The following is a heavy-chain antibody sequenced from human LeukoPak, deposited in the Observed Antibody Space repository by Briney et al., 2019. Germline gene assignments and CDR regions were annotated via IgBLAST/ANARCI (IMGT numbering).Heavy chain of an antibody. V-gene: IGHV1-69*06. CDR2: IIPIFGTA. CDR1: GGTFSSYA. D-gene: IGHD2-15*01. J-gene: IGHJ5*02. Sequence: SVKVSCKASGGTFSSYAISWVRQAPGQGLEWMGGIIPIFGTANYAQKFQGRVTITADKSTGTAYMELSRLRSEDTAVYYCASGLGYCSGGSCYSGFDPWGQGTLVTVSS. CDR3: ASGLGYCSGGSCYSGFDP.